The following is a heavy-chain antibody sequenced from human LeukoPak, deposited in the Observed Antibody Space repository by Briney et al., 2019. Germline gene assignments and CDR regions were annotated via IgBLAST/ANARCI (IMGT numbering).Heavy chain of an antibody. D-gene: IGHD4-23*01. CDR2: ISSSSSTI. J-gene: IGHJ5*02. CDR1: GFTFSSYS. Sequence: GGSLRLSCAASGFTFSSYSMNWVRQAPGKGLEWVSYISSSSSTIYYADSVKGRFTISRDNAKNSLYLQMNSLRAEDTAVYYCARTVTTVVSWFDPWGQGTLVTVSS. V-gene: IGHV3-48*01. CDR3: ARTVTTVVSWFDP.